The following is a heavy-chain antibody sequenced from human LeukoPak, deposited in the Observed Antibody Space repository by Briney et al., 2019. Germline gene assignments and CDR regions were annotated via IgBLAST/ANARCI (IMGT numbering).Heavy chain of an antibody. CDR2: IYYSGST. D-gene: IGHD6-13*01. CDR1: GGSISSYY. J-gene: IGHJ6*01. V-gene: IGHV4-59*01. CDR3: ARGGIGIAAAGTPLASYYYYYYGMDV. Sequence: SETLSLTCTVSGGSISSYYWSWIRQPPGKGLEWIGYIYYSGSTNYNPSLKSRVTISVDTSKNQFSLKLSSVTAADTAVYYCARGGIGIAAAGTPLASYYYYYYGMDVWGKGPRSPSPQ.